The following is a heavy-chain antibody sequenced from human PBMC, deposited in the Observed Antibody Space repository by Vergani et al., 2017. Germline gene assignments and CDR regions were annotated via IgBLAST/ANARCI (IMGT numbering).Heavy chain of an antibody. Sequence: QVQLQQWGAGLLKPSETLSLTCAVYGGSFSGYYWSWIRQPPGKGLEWIGEINHSGSTNNNPSLKSRVTISVDTSKNQFSLKLSSVTAADTAVYYCARVYGPVVRGHYGMDVWGQGTTVTVSS. J-gene: IGHJ6*02. CDR3: ARVYGPVVRGHYGMDV. V-gene: IGHV4-34*01. CDR2: INHSGST. D-gene: IGHD3-10*01. CDR1: GGSFSGYY.